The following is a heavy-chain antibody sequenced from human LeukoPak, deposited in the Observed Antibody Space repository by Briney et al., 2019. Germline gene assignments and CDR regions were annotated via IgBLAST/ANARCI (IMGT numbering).Heavy chain of an antibody. CDR2: NSGSGGST. CDR1: GFTFSSYA. Sequence: PGGSLRLSCAASGFTFSSYAMSWVRQAPGKGLEWVSANSGSGGSTYYADSVKGRFTISRDNSKNTLYLQMNSLRAEDTAVYYCARDTADSYYDFWSGYYEGVYWGQGTLVTVSS. D-gene: IGHD3-3*01. J-gene: IGHJ4*02. CDR3: ARDTADSYYDFWSGYYEGVY. V-gene: IGHV3-23*01.